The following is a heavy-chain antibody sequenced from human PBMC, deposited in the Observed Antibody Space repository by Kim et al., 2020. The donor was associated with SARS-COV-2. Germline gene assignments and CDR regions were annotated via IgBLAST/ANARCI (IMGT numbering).Heavy chain of an antibody. V-gene: IGHV1-3*01. J-gene: IGHJ4*02. D-gene: IGHD6-19*01. CDR3: AREAVAGSFDY. CDR2: T. Sequence: TRDSQKFQARGSITRDTSATTAYLELSGLRSEDTAVYYCAREAVAGSFDYWGQGTLVTVSS.